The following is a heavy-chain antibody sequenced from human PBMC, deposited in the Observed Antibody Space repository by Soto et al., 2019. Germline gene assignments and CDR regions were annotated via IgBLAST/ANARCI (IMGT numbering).Heavy chain of an antibody. CDR2: IYDSGNT. D-gene: IGHD3-22*01. V-gene: IGHV4-31*03. CDR1: GGSISSGGYY. Sequence: NPSETLSLTCTVSGGSISSGGYYWSWIRQHPGKGLEWIGYIYDSGNTYYNPSLKSRVTISVDTSKKQLSLKLSSVTAADTAVYYCARGRDSSGYYYFDYWGQGTLVTVSS. CDR3: ARGRDSSGYYYFDY. J-gene: IGHJ4*02.